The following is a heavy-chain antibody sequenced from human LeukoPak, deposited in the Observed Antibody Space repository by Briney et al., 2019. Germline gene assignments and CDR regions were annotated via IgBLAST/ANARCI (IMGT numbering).Heavy chain of an antibody. CDR1: GGTFSSYA. D-gene: IGHD6-6*01. Sequence: SVTVSCKASGGTFSSYAISWVRQAPGQGLEWMGGIIPIFGTANYAQKLQGRVTMTTDTSTSTAYMELRSLRSDDTAVYYCARDKVTSIAARRDRQGYYFDYWGQGTLVTVSS. V-gene: IGHV1-69*05. CDR2: IIPIFGTA. CDR3: ARDKVTSIAARRDRQGYYFDY. J-gene: IGHJ4*02.